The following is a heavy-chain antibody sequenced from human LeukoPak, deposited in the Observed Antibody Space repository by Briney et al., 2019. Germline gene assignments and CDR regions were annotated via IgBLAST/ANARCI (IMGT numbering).Heavy chain of an antibody. CDR1: GFTFSSYW. D-gene: IGHD6-13*01. V-gene: IGHV3-7*05. CDR2: IKQDGSEK. CDR3: ARRGTSSSWAHFDY. J-gene: IGHJ4*02. Sequence: PGGSLRLSCAVSGFTFSSYWMTWVRQAPGKGLEWVAKIKQDGSEKYYVDSVKGRFTISRDNARNSVYLQMNSLGAEDTAVCYCARRGTSSSWAHFDYWGRGTLVTVSS.